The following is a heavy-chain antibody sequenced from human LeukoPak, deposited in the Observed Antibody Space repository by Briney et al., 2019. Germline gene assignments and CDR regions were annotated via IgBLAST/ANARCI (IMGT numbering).Heavy chain of an antibody. Sequence: PGGSLRLSCAASGFTFSSYSMNWVRQAPGKGLEWVSSISSSSSYIYYADSVKGRFTISRDNAKNSLYLQMNSLRAEDTAVYYCARGPLFDYGDHGPSDYWGQGTLVTVSS. CDR2: ISSSSSYI. CDR3: ARGPLFDYGDHGPSDY. CDR1: GFTFSSYS. V-gene: IGHV3-21*01. J-gene: IGHJ4*02. D-gene: IGHD4-17*01.